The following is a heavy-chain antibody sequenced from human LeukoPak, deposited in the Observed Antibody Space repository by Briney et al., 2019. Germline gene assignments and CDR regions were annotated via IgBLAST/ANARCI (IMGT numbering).Heavy chain of an antibody. V-gene: IGHV4-59*11. CDR1: GGSISSHY. J-gene: IGHJ6*03. CDR3: ARGVGSGYPGDYYYYMDV. Sequence: SETLSLTCTVSGGSISSHYWSWIRQPPGKGLEWIGHIYYSGSTNYNPSLKSRVTISVDTSKNQFSLKLSSVTAADTAVYYCARGVGSGYPGDYYYYMDVWGKGTTVTVSS. D-gene: IGHD3-3*01. CDR2: IYYSGST.